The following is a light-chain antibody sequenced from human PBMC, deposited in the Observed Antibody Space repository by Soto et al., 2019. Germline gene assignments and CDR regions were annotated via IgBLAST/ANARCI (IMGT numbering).Light chain of an antibody. CDR3: QQRSNWQGAT. V-gene: IGKV3-11*01. CDR1: QSVSSY. Sequence: EIVVTQSPATLSLSPGERATLSCRASQSVSSYLAWYQQKPGQAPRLLIYDASNRATGIPARFSGSGSGTDFTLTISSPEPEDFADYYCQQRSNWQGATCGGGTKLDIK. CDR2: DAS. J-gene: IGKJ4*01.